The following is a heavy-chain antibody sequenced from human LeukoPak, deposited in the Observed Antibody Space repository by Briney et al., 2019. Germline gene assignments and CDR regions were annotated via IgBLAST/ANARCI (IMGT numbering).Heavy chain of an antibody. CDR2: IYYSGST. J-gene: IGHJ4*02. Sequence: PSETLSLTCTVSGGSISSYYWGWIRQPPGKGLEWIGSIYYSGSTYYNPSLKSRVTISVDTSKNQFSLKLSSVTAADTAVYYCARLSRDGYSLFDYWGQGTLVTVSS. D-gene: IGHD5-24*01. CDR1: GGSISSYY. CDR3: ARLSRDGYSLFDY. V-gene: IGHV4-39*01.